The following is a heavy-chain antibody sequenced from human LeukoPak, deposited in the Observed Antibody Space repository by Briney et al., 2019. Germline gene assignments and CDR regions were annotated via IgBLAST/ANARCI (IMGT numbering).Heavy chain of an antibody. Sequence: SETLSLTCAVYGGSFSDYYWSWIRQTPGKGLEWIGEIDHSGSTYYNPSLKSRVTISVDTSKNQFSLKLSSVTAADTAVYYCARYCSGGSCYSGVFDPWGQGTLVTVSS. CDR3: ARYCSGGSCYSGVFDP. D-gene: IGHD2-15*01. CDR2: IDHSGST. J-gene: IGHJ5*02. CDR1: GGSFSDYY. V-gene: IGHV4-34*01.